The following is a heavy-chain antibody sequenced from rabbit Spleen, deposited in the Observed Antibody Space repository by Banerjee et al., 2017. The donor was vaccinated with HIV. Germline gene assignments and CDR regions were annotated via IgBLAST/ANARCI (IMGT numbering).Heavy chain of an antibody. CDR1: GFDFSYYG. Sequence: QEQLVESGGGLVRPGGSLKLSCKASGFDFSYYGVSWVRQAPGKGLEWIGIIDVGEGNTDYASWVNGRFTISSDNAQNTVDLQMSGLTAADTATYFCARDLAGVIGWNLNLWGQGTLVTVS. D-gene: IGHD4-1*01. CDR2: IDVGEGNT. CDR3: ARDLAGVIGWNLNL. J-gene: IGHJ4*01. V-gene: IGHV1S47*01.